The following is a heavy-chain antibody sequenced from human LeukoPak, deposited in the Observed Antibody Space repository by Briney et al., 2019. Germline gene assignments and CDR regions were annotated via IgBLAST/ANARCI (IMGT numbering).Heavy chain of an antibody. D-gene: IGHD6-13*01. Sequence: SQTLSLTCAISGDSVSSNSAAWNWIRQSPSRGLEWLGRTYYRSKWYNDYAVSVKSRITINPDTSKNQFSLQLNSVTPEDTAVYYCARGDSSSWYVFPAYLDYWGQGTLVTVSS. CDR1: GDSVSSNSAA. CDR2: TYYRSKWYN. CDR3: ARGDSSSWYVFPAYLDY. J-gene: IGHJ4*02. V-gene: IGHV6-1*01.